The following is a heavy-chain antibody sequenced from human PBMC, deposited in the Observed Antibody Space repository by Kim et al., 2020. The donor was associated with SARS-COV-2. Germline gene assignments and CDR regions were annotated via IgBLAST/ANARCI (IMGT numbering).Heavy chain of an antibody. D-gene: IGHD4-17*01. CDR1: GYSFPSYW. Sequence: GESLKISCKGSGYSFPSYWIGWVRQMPGKGLEWMGIIYPGDSDTRDSPSFQGQVTISADKSISTAYLQWSSLKASDTAMYYCARQVGDYGDYFPSSGWFDPWGQGTLVTVSS. CDR2: IYPGDSDT. CDR3: ARQVGDYGDYFPSSGWFDP. V-gene: IGHV5-51*01. J-gene: IGHJ5*02.